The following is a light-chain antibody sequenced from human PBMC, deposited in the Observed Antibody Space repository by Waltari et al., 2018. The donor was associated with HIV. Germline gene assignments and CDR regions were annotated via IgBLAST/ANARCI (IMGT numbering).Light chain of an antibody. Sequence: QSVLTQPPSVSAAPGQSVTIPCSGSSSNIGNNSVSWSQQLPGPAPKHLIYDNDKRPSGISDRFSGSKSATSATLAISGLRTGDEAHYYCGTRDSSLTEDWVFGGGTKLNVL. CDR1: SSNIGNNS. CDR2: DND. V-gene: IGLV1-51*01. J-gene: IGLJ3*02. CDR3: GTRDSSLTEDWV.